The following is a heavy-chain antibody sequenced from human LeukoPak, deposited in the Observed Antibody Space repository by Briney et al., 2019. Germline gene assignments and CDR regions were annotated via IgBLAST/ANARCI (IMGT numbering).Heavy chain of an antibody. D-gene: IGHD6-19*01. CDR2: IKQDGSEK. Sequence: PGGSLRLSCAASGFTFSSYWVSWVRQAPGKGLEWVANIKQDGSEKYYVDSVKGRFTISRDNAKNSLYLQMNSLRAEDTAVYYCARGDSGWIWDYWGQGTLVTVSS. V-gene: IGHV3-7*01. CDR1: GFTFSSYW. CDR3: ARGDSGWIWDY. J-gene: IGHJ4*02.